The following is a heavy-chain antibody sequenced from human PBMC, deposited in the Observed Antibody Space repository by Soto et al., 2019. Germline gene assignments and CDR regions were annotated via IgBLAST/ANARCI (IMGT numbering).Heavy chain of an antibody. Sequence: QVQLVQSGAEVKKSGASVKVSCKASGYTFTNYAMHWVRQAPGQRLEWMGWINAGNGNTKYSQQFQGRVTITRDTSANTAYMELSSLRSEDTAVYYCARAAYCGSDSCSDAFDIWGQGTVVTVSS. J-gene: IGHJ3*02. CDR1: GYTFTNYA. V-gene: IGHV1-3*01. D-gene: IGHD2-21*02. CDR2: INAGNGNT. CDR3: ARAAYCGSDSCSDAFDI.